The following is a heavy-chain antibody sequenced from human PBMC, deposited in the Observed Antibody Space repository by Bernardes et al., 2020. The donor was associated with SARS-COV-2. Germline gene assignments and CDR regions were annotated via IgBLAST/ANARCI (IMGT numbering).Heavy chain of an antibody. Sequence: GGSLRLSCAASGFTVSSNYMSWVRQAPGKGLEWVSSIYSGGNTQYTDSVKGRFTISRDNSKNTVYLQMNSLRADDTAINYCASAYCGGGTCYPVYFESWGQGTLVSVSS. V-gene: IGHV3-53*01. CDR2: IYSGGNT. CDR3: ASAYCGGGTCYPVYFES. CDR1: GFTVSSNY. D-gene: IGHD2-15*01. J-gene: IGHJ4*02.